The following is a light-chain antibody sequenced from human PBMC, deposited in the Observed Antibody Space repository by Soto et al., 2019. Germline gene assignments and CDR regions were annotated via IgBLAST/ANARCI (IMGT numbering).Light chain of an antibody. CDR2: GAS. CDR1: PSVSSSD. V-gene: IGKV3-20*01. J-gene: IGKJ1*01. CDR3: EHYGSSRT. Sequence: DIVLTQTPGTLSLSPGERATLSCRASPSVSSSDLAWYQQKPGQAPRLLIYGASSSATGSPDRFSGSGSGIDFTLTISRLETEDYAVYYCEHYGSSRTFGQGTKVEIK.